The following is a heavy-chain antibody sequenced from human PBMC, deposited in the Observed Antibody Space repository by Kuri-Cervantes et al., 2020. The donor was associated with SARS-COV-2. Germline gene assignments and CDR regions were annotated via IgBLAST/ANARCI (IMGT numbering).Heavy chain of an antibody. V-gene: IGHV4-34*01. D-gene: IGHD6-13*01. Sequence: GSLRLSCAASGFTFDDYGMSWVRQAPGKGLEWIGEINHSGSTNYNPSPKSRVTISVDTSKNQFSLKLSSVTAADTAVYYCASPPMEQLVEGGLEYFQHWGQGTLVTVSS. J-gene: IGHJ1*01. CDR3: ASPPMEQLVEGGLEYFQH. CDR2: INHSGST. CDR1: GFTFDDYG.